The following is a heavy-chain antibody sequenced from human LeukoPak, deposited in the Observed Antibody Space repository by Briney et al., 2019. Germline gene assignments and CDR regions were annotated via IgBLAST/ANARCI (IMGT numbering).Heavy chain of an antibody. D-gene: IGHD2-8*01. Sequence: ASVKVFCKASGYTFSNYYMHWVRQAPGQGLEWMGWINPNSGGTNSAQKFQGRVTMTRDTSISTAYMELSSLRSDDTALYYCARTNALDYWGQGTLVTVSS. CDR3: ARTNALDY. CDR2: INPNSGGT. V-gene: IGHV1-2*02. CDR1: GYTFSNYY. J-gene: IGHJ4*02.